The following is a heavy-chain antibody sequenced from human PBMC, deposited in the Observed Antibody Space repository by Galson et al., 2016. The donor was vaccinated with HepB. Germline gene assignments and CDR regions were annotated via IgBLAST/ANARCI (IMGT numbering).Heavy chain of an antibody. CDR1: GFTFSNYG. CDR2: IWYDGITK. D-gene: IGHD3-3*01. V-gene: IGHV3-33*03. J-gene: IGHJ3*01. CDR3: TTEVTVFGEVTSF. Sequence: SLRLSCAASGFTFSNYGIHWVRQAPGQGLEWVAVIWYDGITKYYADSVKGRFTVSRDNSKTTVDLQMNRLKAADTAVYYCTTEVTVFGEVTSFWGQGTMVTVAS.